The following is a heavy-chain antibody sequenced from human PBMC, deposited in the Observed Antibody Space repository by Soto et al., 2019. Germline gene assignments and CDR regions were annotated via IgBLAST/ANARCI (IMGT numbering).Heavy chain of an antibody. CDR1: GGSISSYY. CDR3: ARLYGLDAFDI. CDR2: IYYSGST. D-gene: IGHD3-16*02. V-gene: IGHV4-59*08. J-gene: IGHJ3*02. Sequence: SETLSLTCTVSGGSISSYYLSWIRQPPGKGLEWIGYIYYSGSTNYNPSLKSRVTISVDTSKNQFPLKLSSVTAADTAVYYCARLYGLDAFDIWGQGTMVTVSS.